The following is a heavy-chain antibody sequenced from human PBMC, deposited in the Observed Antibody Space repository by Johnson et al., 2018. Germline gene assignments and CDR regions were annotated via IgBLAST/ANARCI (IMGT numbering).Heavy chain of an antibody. Sequence: QVQLQESGPGLVKPSQTLSLTCTVSGGSISSGGYYWSWIRQHPGKGLEWIGYISYSGSTYYNPSLKGRVSITVDTSQNQFSLKLSPVTAADTAVYYCAGDSEVVYSGSYYVAVDIWGQGTMVIVSS. CDR3: AGDSEVVYSGSYYVAVDI. CDR1: GGSISSGGYY. D-gene: IGHD1-26*01. J-gene: IGHJ3*02. V-gene: IGHV4-31*03. CDR2: ISYSGST.